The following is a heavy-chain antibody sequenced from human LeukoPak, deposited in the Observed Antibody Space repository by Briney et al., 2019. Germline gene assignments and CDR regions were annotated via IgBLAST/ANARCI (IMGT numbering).Heavy chain of an antibody. CDR2: IYYSGST. V-gene: IGHV4-39*01. CDR3: ARRGYSSSWY. J-gene: IGHJ4*02. Sequence: PSETLSLTCTVSGGSLSSSSYYWGWIRQPPGKGLEWIGSIYYSGSTYYNPSLKSRVTISVDTSKNQFSLKLSSVTAADTAVYYCARRGYSSSWYWGQGTLVTVSS. CDR1: GGSLSSSSYY. D-gene: IGHD6-13*01.